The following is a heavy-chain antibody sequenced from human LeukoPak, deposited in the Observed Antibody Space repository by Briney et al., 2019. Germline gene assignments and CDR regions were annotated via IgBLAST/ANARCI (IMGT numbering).Heavy chain of an antibody. CDR1: GGSISSSSYY. CDR3: ARPDYGSGSYLM. Sequence: SETLSLTCTVSGGSISSSSYYWSWIRQSPGKGLEWIGEINHSGSTNYNPSLKSRVTISVDTSKNQFSLKLSSVTAADTAVYYCARPDYGSGSYLMWGQGTLVTVSS. D-gene: IGHD3-10*01. V-gene: IGHV4-39*07. J-gene: IGHJ4*02. CDR2: INHSGST.